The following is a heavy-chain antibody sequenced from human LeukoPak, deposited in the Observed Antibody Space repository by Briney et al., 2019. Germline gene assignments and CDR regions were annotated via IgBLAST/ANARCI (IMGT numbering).Heavy chain of an antibody. J-gene: IGHJ4*02. D-gene: IGHD6-6*01. CDR2: INHSGST. CDR3: ARGRIAARPLQFDY. V-gene: IGHV4-34*01. CDR1: GGSISSYY. Sequence: PSETLSLTCTVSGGSISSYYWSWVRQPPGKGLEWIGEINHSGSTNYNPSLKSRVTISVDTSKNQFSLKLSAVTAADTAVYYCARGRIAARPLQFDYWGQGTLVTVSS.